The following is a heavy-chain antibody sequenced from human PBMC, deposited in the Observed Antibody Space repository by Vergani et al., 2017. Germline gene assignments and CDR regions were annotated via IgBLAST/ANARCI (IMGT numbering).Heavy chain of an antibody. D-gene: IGHD2-2*01. Sequence: QVQLQESGPGLVKPSETLSLTCTVSGGSVSSGSYYWSWIRQPPGKGLEWIGYIYYSGSTNYNPSLKSRVTISVDTSKNQFSLKLSSVTAADTAVYYCERGRWLEIVVPAAFDAFDIWGQGTMVTVSS. CDR3: ERGRWLEIVVPAAFDAFDI. CDR2: IYYSGST. J-gene: IGHJ3*02. V-gene: IGHV4-61*01. CDR1: GGSVSSGSYY.